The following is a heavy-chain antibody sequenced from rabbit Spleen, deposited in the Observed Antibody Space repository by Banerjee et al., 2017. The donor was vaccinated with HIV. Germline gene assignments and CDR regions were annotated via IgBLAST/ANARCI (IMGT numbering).Heavy chain of an antibody. CDR1: GVSFSSDYY. CDR2: IDSGSGGFT. CDR3: ARDTSSSFSSYGMDL. V-gene: IGHV1S40*01. D-gene: IGHD1-1*01. Sequence: QSLEESGGDLVKPGASLTLTCTASGVSFSSDYYMCWVRRAPGKGLEWIACIDSGSGGFTYFASWAKGRFTISKTSSTTVTLQMTSLTAADTATYFCARDTSSSFSSYGMDLWGQGTLVTVS. J-gene: IGHJ6*01.